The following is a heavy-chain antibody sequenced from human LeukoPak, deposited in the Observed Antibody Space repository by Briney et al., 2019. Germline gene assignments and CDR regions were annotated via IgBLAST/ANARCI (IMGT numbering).Heavy chain of an antibody. CDR2: ISSSGSTI. V-gene: IGHV3-11*01. Sequence: GGSLRLSCAASGFTFSDYYMSWIRQAPGKGLEWVSYISSSGSTIYYADSVKGRFTISRDNAKNSLYLQMNSLRAEDTAVYYCARERNAYDILTGYYLLRYFDYWGQGTLVTVSS. CDR1: GFTFSDYY. CDR3: ARERNAYDILTGYYLLRYFDY. D-gene: IGHD3-9*01. J-gene: IGHJ4*02.